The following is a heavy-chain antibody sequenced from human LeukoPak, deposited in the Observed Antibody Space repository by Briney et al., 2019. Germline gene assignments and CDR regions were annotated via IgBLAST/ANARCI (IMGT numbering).Heavy chain of an antibody. Sequence: SETLSLTCTVSGGSISGSSYYWGWIRQPPGKGPEWIGNIYYSGSTHYNPSLKSRVTMSLDTSKNEFSLKLSSLTAADTAMYFCARENRGQTYGSLLDYWGQGTLVTVSS. V-gene: IGHV4-61*05. CDR2: IYYSGST. D-gene: IGHD4-17*01. CDR1: GGSISGSSYY. CDR3: ARENRGQTYGSLLDY. J-gene: IGHJ4*02.